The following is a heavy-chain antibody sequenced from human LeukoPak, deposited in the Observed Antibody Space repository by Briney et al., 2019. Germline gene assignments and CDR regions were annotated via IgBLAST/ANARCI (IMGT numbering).Heavy chain of an antibody. CDR3: ARGLRFIQGPGYYYMDV. V-gene: IGHV4-34*01. Sequence: SETLSLTCAVYGGSFNAYYWTWIRQTPGKGLEWIGEINHSGNTNYNPSIESRVTISADTSKNQFSLNLSSVTAADTAIYYCARGLRFIQGPGYYYMDVWGKGTTVTVSS. J-gene: IGHJ6*03. CDR1: GGSFNAYY. CDR2: INHSGNT. D-gene: IGHD3-16*02.